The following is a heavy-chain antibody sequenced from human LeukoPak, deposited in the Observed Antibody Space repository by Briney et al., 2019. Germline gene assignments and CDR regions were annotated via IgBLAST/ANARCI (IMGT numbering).Heavy chain of an antibody. V-gene: IGHV3-23*01. D-gene: IGHD3-22*01. CDR3: AKDPSHYYDSSGQES. Sequence: GRSLRLSCAASGFTFSSYAMHWVRQAPGKGLEWVSAISGSGGSTYYADSVKGRFTISRDNSKNTLYLQMNSLRAEDTAVYYCAKDPSHYYDSSGQESWGQGTLVTVSS. J-gene: IGHJ4*02. CDR1: GFTFSSYA. CDR2: ISGSGGST.